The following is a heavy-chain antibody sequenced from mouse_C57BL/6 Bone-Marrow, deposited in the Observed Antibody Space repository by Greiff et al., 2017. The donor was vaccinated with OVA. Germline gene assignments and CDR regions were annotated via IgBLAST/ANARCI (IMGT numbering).Heavy chain of an antibody. CDR2: IRLKSDNYAT. CDR3: TVHNWDGDY. V-gene: IGHV6-3*01. D-gene: IGHD4-1*02. CDR1: GFTFSNYW. J-gene: IGHJ2*01. Sequence: EVKLQESGGGLVQPGGSMKLSCVASGFTFSNYWMNWVRQSPEKGLEWVAQIRLKSDNYATHYAESVKGRFTISRDDSKSSVYLQMNNLRAEDTGIYYCTVHNWDGDYWGQGTTLTVSS.